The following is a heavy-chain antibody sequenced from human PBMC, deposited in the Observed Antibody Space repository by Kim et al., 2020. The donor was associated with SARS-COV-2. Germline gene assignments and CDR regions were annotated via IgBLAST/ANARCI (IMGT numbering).Heavy chain of an antibody. J-gene: IGHJ6*02. CDR3: ARGREYYDSWRYYYYYGMDV. Sequence: GGSLRLSCAASGFTFSSYEMNWVRQAPGKGLEWVSYISSSGSTIYYADSVKGRFTISRDNAKNSLYLQMNSLRAEDTAVYYCARGREYYDSWRYYYYYGMDVWGQGTTVTVSS. D-gene: IGHD3-22*01. CDR1: GFTFSSYE. CDR2: ISSSGSTI. V-gene: IGHV3-48*03.